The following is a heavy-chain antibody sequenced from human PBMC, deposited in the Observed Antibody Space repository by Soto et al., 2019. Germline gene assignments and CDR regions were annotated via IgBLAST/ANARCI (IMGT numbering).Heavy chain of an antibody. Sequence: GGSLRLSCAASGFIFSDYYMRWIRQAPGKGLEWVSYISRSSRYTNYADSVKGRFTISRDNAKNSLYLQMKRLRADDPAVYYCSRALVYYSSTSCHLRSGYYYYGIDVWGQGTTVTVSS. J-gene: IGHJ6*02. CDR3: SRALVYYSSTSCHLRSGYYYYGIDV. D-gene: IGHD2-2*01. CDR2: ISRSSRYT. V-gene: IGHV3-11*06. CDR1: GFIFSDYY.